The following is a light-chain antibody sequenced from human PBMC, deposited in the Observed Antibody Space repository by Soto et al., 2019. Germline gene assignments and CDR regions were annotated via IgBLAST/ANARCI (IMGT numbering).Light chain of an antibody. CDR3: AAWDDSLNGVV. J-gene: IGLJ3*02. V-gene: IGLV1-44*01. CDR2: NNN. Sequence: PVLTQPPSASGTPGQRVTIACSGSSSNIGSTTVKWYQQLPGTAPKLLIYNNNQRPSGVPDRFSGSKSGTSASLAISGLQSEDEVDYYCAAWDDSLNGVVFGGGTNLTVL. CDR1: SSNIGSTT.